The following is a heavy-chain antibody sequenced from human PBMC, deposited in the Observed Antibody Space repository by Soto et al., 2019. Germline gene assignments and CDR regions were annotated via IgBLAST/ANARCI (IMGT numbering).Heavy chain of an antibody. Sequence: SETLSLTCAVYGGSFSGYYWSWIRQPPEKGLEWIGEINHSGSTNYNPSLKSRVTISVDTSKNQFSLKLSSVTAADTAVYYCASLPARGPMTKVTQRDYWGQGTQVTVSS. CDR3: ASLPARGPMTKVTQRDY. CDR2: INHSGST. J-gene: IGHJ4*02. D-gene: IGHD4-17*01. CDR1: GGSFSGYY. V-gene: IGHV4-34*01.